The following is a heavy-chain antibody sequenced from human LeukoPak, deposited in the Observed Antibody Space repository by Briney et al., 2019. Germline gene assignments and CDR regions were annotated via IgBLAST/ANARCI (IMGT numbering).Heavy chain of an antibody. CDR3: ARVRWLVRAFDI. CDR2: IRYDGSNK. CDR1: GFTFSSYG. V-gene: IGHV3-30*02. D-gene: IGHD6-19*01. Sequence: TGGSLRLSCAASGFTFSSYGMHWVRRAPGKGLEWVAFIRYDGSNKYYADSVKGRFTISRDNSKNTLYLQMNSLRAEDTAVYYCARVRWLVRAFDIWGQGTMVTVSS. J-gene: IGHJ3*02.